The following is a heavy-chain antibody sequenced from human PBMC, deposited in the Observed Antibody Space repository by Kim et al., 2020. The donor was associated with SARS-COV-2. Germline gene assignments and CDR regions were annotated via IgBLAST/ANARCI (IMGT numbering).Heavy chain of an antibody. J-gene: IGHJ4*02. CDR1: GFTFSSYG. D-gene: IGHD5-12*01. CDR2: ISYDGSNK. Sequence: GGSLRLSCAASGFTFSSYGMHWVRQAPGKGLEWVAVISYDGSNKYYADSVKGRFTISRDNSKNTLYLQMNSLRAEDTAVYYCARDQAASVYSGYDHELDYWGQGTLVTVSS. CDR3: ARDQAASVYSGYDHELDY. V-gene: IGHV3-33*05.